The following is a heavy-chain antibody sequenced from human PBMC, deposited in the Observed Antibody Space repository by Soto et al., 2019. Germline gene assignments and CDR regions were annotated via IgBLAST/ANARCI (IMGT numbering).Heavy chain of an antibody. CDR3: ARSRLNLSVTGYYYYYYGMDV. D-gene: IGHD5-18*01. CDR1: GGTFSSYA. J-gene: IGHJ6*02. CDR2: IIPIFGTA. V-gene: IGHV1-69*13. Sequence: GASVKVSCKASGGTFSSYAISWVRQAPGQGLEWMGGIIPIFGTANYAQNFQGRVTITADESTSTAYMELSSLRSEDTAVYYCARSRLNLSVTGYYYYYYGMDVWGQGTTVTVSS.